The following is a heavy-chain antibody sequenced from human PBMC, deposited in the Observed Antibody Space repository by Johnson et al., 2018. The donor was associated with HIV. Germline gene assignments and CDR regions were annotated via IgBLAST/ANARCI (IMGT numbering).Heavy chain of an antibody. Sequence: VQLVESGGGLVNPGGSLRLSCAASGFTFSSYDMHWVRQTTGKGLEWVSAIGTADDTYYTGPVKGRVSISRENAKNPLYRKMNSLRAGATAVYYCARAMGDGYPGMKAFDIWGQGTMVTVSS. D-gene: IGHD5-24*01. V-gene: IGHV3-13*01. J-gene: IGHJ3*02. CDR2: IGTADDT. CDR1: GFTFSSYD. CDR3: ARAMGDGYPGMKAFDI.